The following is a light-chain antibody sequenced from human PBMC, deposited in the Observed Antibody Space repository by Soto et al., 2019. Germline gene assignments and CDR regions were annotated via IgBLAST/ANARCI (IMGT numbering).Light chain of an antibody. CDR2: GAS. V-gene: IGKV3-20*01. CDR1: QSVSSNY. CDR3: QQYGSSRWT. J-gene: IGKJ1*01. Sequence: ENVLTQSPGTLSLSPGERATLSCMASQSVSSNYLAWYQQKPGQAPRLLVYGASSRATGIPDRFSGSWSGTDCTLTISRLEPEDVSVYYCQQYGSSRWTFGQGTKVDIK.